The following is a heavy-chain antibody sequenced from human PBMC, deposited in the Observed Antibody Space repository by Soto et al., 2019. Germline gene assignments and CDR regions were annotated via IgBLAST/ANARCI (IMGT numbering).Heavy chain of an antibody. Sequence: QVQLQQWGAGLLKPSETLSLTCAVYGGSFSGYYWTWIRQPPGTGLEWIGEINHSGRTNYNPSLKSRVPISVDTSKNQFSLQLTSVTAADTAVYYCARDKITGIFDYWGQGTLVTVSS. J-gene: IGHJ4*02. CDR2: INHSGRT. CDR3: ARDKITGIFDY. D-gene: IGHD2-8*02. V-gene: IGHV4-34*01. CDR1: GGSFSGYY.